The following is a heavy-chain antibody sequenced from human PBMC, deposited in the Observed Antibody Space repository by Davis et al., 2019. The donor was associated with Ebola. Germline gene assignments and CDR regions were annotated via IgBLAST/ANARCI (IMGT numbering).Heavy chain of an antibody. V-gene: IGHV5-51*01. CDR3: ARRGYCSGTACPWGWFDP. CDR2: IYPGDSDT. J-gene: IGHJ5*02. Sequence: GESLKISCKGFGYSFISYWIGWVRQMPGKGLEWMGIIYPGDSDTRYSPSFQGQVTISADKSISTAYLQWSSLKASDTAMYYCARRGYCSGTACPWGWFDPWGQGTLVTVSS. D-gene: IGHD2-2*03. CDR1: GYSFISYW.